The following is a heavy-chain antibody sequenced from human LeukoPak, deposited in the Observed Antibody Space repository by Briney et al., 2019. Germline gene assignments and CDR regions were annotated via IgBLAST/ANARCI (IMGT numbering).Heavy chain of an antibody. CDR1: GFTVSSNY. CDR2: LYSGGGA. CDR3: VGQNHKDY. V-gene: IGHV3-53*01. D-gene: IGHD2/OR15-2a*01. J-gene: IGHJ4*02. Sequence: GGSLRLSCAASGFTVSSNYMSWVRQAPGKGLEWVSVLYSGGGAYYTDSVRGRFTISRDSSKNTLYLQMNSLRADDTAVYCCVGQNHKDYWGQGTLVTVSS.